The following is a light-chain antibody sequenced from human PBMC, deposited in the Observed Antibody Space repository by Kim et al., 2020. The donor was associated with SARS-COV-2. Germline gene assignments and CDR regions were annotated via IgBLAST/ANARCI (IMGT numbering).Light chain of an antibody. CDR1: QSVGSSS. J-gene: IGKJ5*01. CDR2: GAS. Sequence: SPGERATLSCRASQSVGSSSLAWYQQNRGQAPRLLIHGASIRAPGIPDRFSGSGSATDFTLTINRLEPEDSAVYYCQQSVDTPLTFGQGTRLEIK. CDR3: QQSVDTPLT. V-gene: IGKV3-20*01.